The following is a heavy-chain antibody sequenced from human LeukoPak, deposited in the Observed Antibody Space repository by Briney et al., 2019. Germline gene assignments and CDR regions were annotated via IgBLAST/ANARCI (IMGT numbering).Heavy chain of an antibody. CDR3: ARVLGVLLWFGELLTDAFDI. D-gene: IGHD3-10*01. CDR1: GFTFSSYS. CDR2: ISSSSSYI. Sequence: GGSQRLSCAGSGFTFSSYSMNWVRQAPGKGLEWVSSISSSSSYIYYADSVKGRFTISRDNAKNSLYLQMNSLRAEDTAVYYCARVLGVLLWFGELLTDAFDIWGQGTMVTVSS. J-gene: IGHJ3*02. V-gene: IGHV3-21*01.